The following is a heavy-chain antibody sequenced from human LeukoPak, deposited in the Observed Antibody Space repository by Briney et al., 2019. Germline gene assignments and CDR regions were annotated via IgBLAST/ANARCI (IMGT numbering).Heavy chain of an antibody. CDR3: ASYYASGSSRFAY. CDR1: GGSISSNDYY. Sequence: SETLSLTCTVSGGSISSNDYYWGWIRQPPGKGLEWIGSSHDSGTTCPNPSLKSRVTLSVDMSTNQFSLELSSVTAADTAVYYCASYYASGSSRFAYWGQGTLVTVSS. J-gene: IGHJ4*02. V-gene: IGHV4-39*01. D-gene: IGHD3-10*01. CDR2: SHDSGTT.